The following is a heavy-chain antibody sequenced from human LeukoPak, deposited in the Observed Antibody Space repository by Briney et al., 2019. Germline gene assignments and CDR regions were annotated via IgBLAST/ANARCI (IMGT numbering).Heavy chain of an antibody. Sequence: GGSLRLSCAASGFTLSGSDMSWVRQAPGGGLQWVSSSSSSVSRTFYADSVKGRFTISRDNSKNTLYLQMNNLRAEDTAVYYCARERSNFEYWGQGTLVTVSS. D-gene: IGHD5-24*01. CDR1: GFTLSGSD. J-gene: IGHJ4*02. CDR3: ARERSNFEY. V-gene: IGHV3-23*05. CDR2: SSSSVSRT.